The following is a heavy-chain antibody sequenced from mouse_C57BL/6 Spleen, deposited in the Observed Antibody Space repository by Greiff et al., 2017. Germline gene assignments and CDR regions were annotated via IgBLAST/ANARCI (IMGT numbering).Heavy chain of an antibody. CDR3: ASFTTVVATDWYFDV. D-gene: IGHD1-1*01. CDR1: GYTFTSYW. V-gene: IGHV1-72*01. Sequence: QVQLQQPGAELVKPGASVKLSCKASGYTFTSYWMHWVKQRPGRGLEWIGRIDPNSGGTKYNEKFKSKATLTVDKPSSTAYMQLSSLTSEDSAVYYCASFTTVVATDWYFDVWGTGTTVTVSS. CDR2: IDPNSGGT. J-gene: IGHJ1*03.